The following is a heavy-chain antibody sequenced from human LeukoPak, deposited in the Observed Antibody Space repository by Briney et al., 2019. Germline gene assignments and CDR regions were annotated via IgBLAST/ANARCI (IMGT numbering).Heavy chain of an antibody. J-gene: IGHJ4*02. CDR1: GYTFTSYY. V-gene: IGHV1-46*01. CDR2: INPSSGST. CDR3: ARDGEYYDSRGSYFDS. D-gene: IGHD3-22*01. Sequence: ASVKVSCKASGYTFTSYYMHWVRQTPGQGLEWMGIINPSSGSTSNAQKFQGRVTMTRDTSTSTVYMELSSLRSEDTAVYYCARDGEYYDSRGSYFDSWGQGTLVTVSS.